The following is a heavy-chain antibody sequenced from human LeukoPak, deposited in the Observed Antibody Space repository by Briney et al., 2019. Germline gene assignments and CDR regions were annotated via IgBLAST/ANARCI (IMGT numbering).Heavy chain of an antibody. J-gene: IGHJ2*01. D-gene: IGHD3/OR15-3a*01. CDR1: GFTFSSYA. V-gene: IGHV3-23*01. Sequence: GGSLRLSCAASGFTFSSYAMSWVRQAPGKGLEWVSSISGSGGNTYYADSGKGRFTISRDNSKNTLYLQMNSLRAEDTAVYYCAKDWTGTKPFDLWGRGTLVTVSS. CDR3: AKDWTGTKPFDL. CDR2: ISGSGGNT.